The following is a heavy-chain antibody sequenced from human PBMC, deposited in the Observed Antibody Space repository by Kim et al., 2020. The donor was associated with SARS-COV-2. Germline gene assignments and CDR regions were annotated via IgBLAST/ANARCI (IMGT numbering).Heavy chain of an antibody. V-gene: IGHV1-18*01. CDR1: GYTFTSYG. CDR2: ISAYNGNT. J-gene: IGHJ6*02. CDR3: ARDLLLWFGELLSPYYYGMDV. D-gene: IGHD3-10*01. Sequence: ASVKVSCKASGYTFTSYGISWVRQAPGQGLEWMGWISAYNGNTNYAQKLQGRVTMTTDTSTSTAYMELRSLRSDDTAVYYCARDLLLWFGELLSPYYYGMDVWGQGTTVTVSS.